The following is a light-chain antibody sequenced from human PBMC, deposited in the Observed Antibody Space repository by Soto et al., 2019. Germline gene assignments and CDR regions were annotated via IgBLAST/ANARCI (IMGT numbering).Light chain of an antibody. CDR1: QSISSW. CDR3: QQYNSYPYT. CDR2: KAS. Sequence: DIQMTQSPSTLSASVGDRVTITCRASQSISSWLAWYQQKPGKAPKLLIYKASSLESGVPSRYSGSGSGTEFTLTISSLQPDDFATYYCQQYNSYPYTFGQGTKLEIK. J-gene: IGKJ2*01. V-gene: IGKV1-5*03.